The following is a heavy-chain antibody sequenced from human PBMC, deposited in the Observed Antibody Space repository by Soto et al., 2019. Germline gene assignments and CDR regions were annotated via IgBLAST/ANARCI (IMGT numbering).Heavy chain of an antibody. Sequence: ASVKVSCKASGYTFTIYAMHCVRQSPLQRLEWMGWINAGNGNTKYSQKFQGRVTITRDTSASTAYMELSSLRSEDTAVYYCARGSVYYDSSGYYSDWGQGTLVTVSS. CDR1: GYTFTIYA. J-gene: IGHJ4*02. V-gene: IGHV1-3*01. D-gene: IGHD3-22*01. CDR3: ARGSVYYDSSGYYSD. CDR2: INAGNGNT.